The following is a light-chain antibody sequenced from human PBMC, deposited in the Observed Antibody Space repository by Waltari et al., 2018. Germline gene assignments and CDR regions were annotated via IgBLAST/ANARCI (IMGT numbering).Light chain of an antibody. V-gene: IGKV1D-16*01. Sequence: DIQMTQSPSSLSASVGDKVTITCHASQSISSWLAWYQQRPGRAPKSLIYAASILQDGVPSRFSGSGSGADYTLTITSLQPEDFATYYCQQYADLPTFGGGTKVEIK. J-gene: IGKJ4*01. CDR1: QSISSW. CDR3: QQYADLPT. CDR2: AAS.